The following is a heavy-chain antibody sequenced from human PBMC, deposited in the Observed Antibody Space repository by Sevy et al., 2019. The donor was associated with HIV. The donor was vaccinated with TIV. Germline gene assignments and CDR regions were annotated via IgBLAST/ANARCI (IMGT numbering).Heavy chain of an antibody. CDR2: IKQDGSEK. Sequence: GGSLRLSCAASGFTFSSYWMSWVRQAPGKGLEWVANIKQDGSEKYYVDSVKGRFTISRDNAKNSLYLQMNSLRAEDTAVDYCARDRVSSSCWYYYWGQGTLVTVSS. CDR3: ARDRVSSSCWYYY. D-gene: IGHD6-13*01. V-gene: IGHV3-7*03. J-gene: IGHJ4*02. CDR1: GFTFSSYW.